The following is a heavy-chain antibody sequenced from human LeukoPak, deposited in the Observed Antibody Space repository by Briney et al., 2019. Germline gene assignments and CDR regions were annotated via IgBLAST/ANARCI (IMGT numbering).Heavy chain of an antibody. Sequence: GGSLRLSCAASGFTFSDYYMSWLRQAPGKGLEWVSSIFQGGGEIHYADSVRGRFTISRDNSKSTLFLQMNSLRAEDTAVYYCAREKMGITMVRGVIRYYYYMDVWGKGTTVTISS. D-gene: IGHD3-10*01. CDR1: GFTFSDYY. CDR3: AREKMGITMVRGVIRYYYYMDV. J-gene: IGHJ6*03. V-gene: IGHV3-66*01. CDR2: IFQGGGEI.